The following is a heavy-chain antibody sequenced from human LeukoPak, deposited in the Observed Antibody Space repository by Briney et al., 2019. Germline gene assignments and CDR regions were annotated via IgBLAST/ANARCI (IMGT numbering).Heavy chain of an antibody. V-gene: IGHV3-30*03. CDR1: GFTFSSYG. D-gene: IGHD2-15*01. CDR2: ISYDGSNK. Sequence: GGSLRLSCAASGFTFSSYGMHWVRQAPGKGLEWVAVISYDGSNKYYADSVKGRFTISRDNSKNTLYLQMNSLRAEDTAVYYCARSCSGGSCYRIDQYGMDVWGQGTTVTVSS. J-gene: IGHJ6*02. CDR3: ARSCSGGSCYRIDQYGMDV.